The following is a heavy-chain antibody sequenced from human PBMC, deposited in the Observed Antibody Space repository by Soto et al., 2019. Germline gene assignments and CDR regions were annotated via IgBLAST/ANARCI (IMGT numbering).Heavy chain of an antibody. CDR1: GFTFRNYG. J-gene: IGHJ5*02. Sequence: GGSLRLSCAASGFTFRNYGMNWVRQAPGKGLEWVSYIGLGSSTKYYADSVEGRFTISRDNAKNSLYLQMNSLRAEDTAVYYCARGLGSSPHPGFDPWGQGTLVTVSS. CDR3: ARGLGSSPHPGFDP. V-gene: IGHV3-48*01. D-gene: IGHD2-2*01. CDR2: IGLGSSTK.